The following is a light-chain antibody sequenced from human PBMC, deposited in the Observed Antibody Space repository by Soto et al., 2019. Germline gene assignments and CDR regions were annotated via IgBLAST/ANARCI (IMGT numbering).Light chain of an antibody. Sequence: QSALTQPRSVSGSPGQSVTISCTGTSSDVGGYNYVSWYQQHPGKAPKLMIYRVTKRPSGVPDRFSGSKSGTTASLTISGLQAEDEADYYCCSFAGTYVFGGGTKLTVL. CDR2: RVT. CDR3: CSFAGTYV. CDR1: SSDVGGYNY. V-gene: IGLV2-11*01. J-gene: IGLJ2*01.